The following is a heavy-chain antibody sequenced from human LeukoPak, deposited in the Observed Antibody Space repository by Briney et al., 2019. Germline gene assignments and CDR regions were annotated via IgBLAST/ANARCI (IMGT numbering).Heavy chain of an antibody. CDR2: INPSGGST. V-gene: IGHV1-46*01. CDR1: GYTFTSYY. Sequence: ASVKVSCKASGYTFTSYYMHWVRQAPGQGLEWMGIINPSGGSTSYAQKFQGRVTITADESTSTAYMELSSLRSEDTAVYYCARERWLGYYDSSGYRIGVFDYWGQGTLVTVSS. CDR3: ARERWLGYYDSSGYRIGVFDY. J-gene: IGHJ4*02. D-gene: IGHD3-22*01.